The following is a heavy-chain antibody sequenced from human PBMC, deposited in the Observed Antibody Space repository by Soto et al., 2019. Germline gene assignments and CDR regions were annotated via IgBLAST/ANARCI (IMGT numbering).Heavy chain of an antibody. V-gene: IGHV4-59*08. Sequence: PSETLSLTCTVSGGSISSYYWSWIRQPPGKGLEWIGYIYYSGSTNYNPSLKSRVTISVDTSKNQFSLKLSSVTAADTAVYYCARRYYDILTGFDYWGQGTLVTVSS. J-gene: IGHJ4*02. CDR1: GGSISSYY. CDR2: IYYSGST. CDR3: ARRYYDILTGFDY. D-gene: IGHD3-9*01.